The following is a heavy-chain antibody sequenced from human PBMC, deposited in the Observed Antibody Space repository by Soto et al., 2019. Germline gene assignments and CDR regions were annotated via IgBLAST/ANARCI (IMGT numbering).Heavy chain of an antibody. CDR3: ARYCSSTSCYLYYYGMDV. D-gene: IGHD2-2*01. CDR1: GGTFRSYA. V-gene: IGHV1-69*13. Sequence: SVKVSCKASGGTFRSYAISWVRQAPGQGLEWMGGIIPIFGTANYAQKFQGRVTITADESTSTAYMELSSLRSEDTAVYYCARYCSSTSCYLYYYGMDVWGQGTTGT. J-gene: IGHJ6*02. CDR2: IIPIFGTA.